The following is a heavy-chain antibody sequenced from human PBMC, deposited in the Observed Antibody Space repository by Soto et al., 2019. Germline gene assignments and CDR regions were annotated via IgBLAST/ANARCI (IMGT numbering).Heavy chain of an antibody. D-gene: IGHD2-15*01. V-gene: IGHV3-15*07. CDR3: ATERSGAFHI. CDR1: GFTFSNDW. CDR2: IKSKSDGGTT. Sequence: PGGSLRLSXAASGFTFSNDWMNWVRQPPGKGLEWVGFIKSKSDGGTTGYTAPVKGRFTISRDDSKNTLFLQMNSLKTEDTAVYYCATERSGAFHIWGQGTMVTVSS. J-gene: IGHJ3*02.